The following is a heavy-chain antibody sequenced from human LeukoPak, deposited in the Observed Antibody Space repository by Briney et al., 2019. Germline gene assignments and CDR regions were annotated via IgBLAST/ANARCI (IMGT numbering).Heavy chain of an antibody. V-gene: IGHV4-34*01. Sequence: PSETLSLTCAVYGGSFSGYYWSWIRQPPGKGLEWIGEINHSGSTNYNPSLKSRVTISVDTSKNQFSLKLSSVTAADTAVYYCARGRKGAVVAATSYWGQGTLVTVSS. J-gene: IGHJ4*02. CDR2: INHSGST. D-gene: IGHD2-15*01. CDR1: GGSFSGYY. CDR3: ARGRKGAVVAATSY.